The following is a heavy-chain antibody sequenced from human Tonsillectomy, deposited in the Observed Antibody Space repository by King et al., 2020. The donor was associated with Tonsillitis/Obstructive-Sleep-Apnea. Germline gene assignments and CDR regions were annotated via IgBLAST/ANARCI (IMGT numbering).Heavy chain of an antibody. Sequence: VQLQQWGAGLLKPSETLSLTCAVYGGSFSGYYWSWIRQPPGKGLEWIGEINQSGSTNYNPSLKSRVIISADTSKNQFSLKLSSVTAADTAVYYCARKNIGVVPACMGGGFDYWGQGTLVTVSS. J-gene: IGHJ4*02. CDR2: INQSGST. CDR1: GGSFSGYY. CDR3: ARKNIGVVPACMGGGFDY. D-gene: IGHD2-2*01. V-gene: IGHV4-34*01.